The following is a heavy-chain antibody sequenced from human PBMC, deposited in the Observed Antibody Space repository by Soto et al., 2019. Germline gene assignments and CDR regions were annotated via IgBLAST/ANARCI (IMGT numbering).Heavy chain of an antibody. CDR1: GFTFSSYS. CDR2: ISSSSSTI. D-gene: IGHD6-6*01. Sequence: GGSLRLSCAASGFTFSSYSMNWVRQAPGKGLEWVSYISSSSSTIYYADSVKGRFTISRDNAKNSLYLQMNSLRDEDTAVYYCARDLASIAARPGYYYGMDVWGQGTTVTVSS. CDR3: ARDLASIAARPGYYYGMDV. V-gene: IGHV3-48*02. J-gene: IGHJ6*02.